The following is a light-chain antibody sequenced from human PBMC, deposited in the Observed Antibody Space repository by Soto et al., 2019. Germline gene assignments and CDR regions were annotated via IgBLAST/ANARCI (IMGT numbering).Light chain of an antibody. J-gene: IGKJ1*01. CDR3: QHWS. Sequence: EIVLTQSPATLSLSPGERATLSCRASQSVSSYLAWYQQKPGQAPRLLIYDASNRATGIPDRFSGSASGTDFTLTISRLQPEDVATYYCQHWSFGQGTKVDIK. CDR2: DAS. CDR1: QSVSSY. V-gene: IGKV3-11*01.